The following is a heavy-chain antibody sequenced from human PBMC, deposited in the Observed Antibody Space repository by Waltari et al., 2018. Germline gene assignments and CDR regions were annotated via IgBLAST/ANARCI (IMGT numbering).Heavy chain of an antibody. J-gene: IGHJ4*02. V-gene: IGHV4-59*01. CDR1: GGSLNGYF. CDR2: LGYSGST. Sequence: QVQLQESGLGLVKPSETLSLTCTVSGGSLNGYFWSWIRQPPGKGLEWIGNLGYSGSTNFDPSLNSRVTMSVDTSKNHFSLRLSSVTAADTAVYYCARLTEDGIYGAFDYWGQGTLVTVSS. D-gene: IGHD5-12*01. CDR3: ARLTEDGIYGAFDY.